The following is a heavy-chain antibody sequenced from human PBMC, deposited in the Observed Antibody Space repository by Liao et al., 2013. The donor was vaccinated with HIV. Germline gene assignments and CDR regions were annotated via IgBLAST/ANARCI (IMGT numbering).Heavy chain of an antibody. Sequence: QLQLQESGPGLVKPSETLSLTCTVSGGSISSYYWSWIRQPAGKGLEWIGRIYTSGSTNYNPSLKSRVTMSVDTSKNQFSLKLSSVTAADTAVYYCARGPYDFWSGYPFDYWGQGTLVTVSS. CDR2: IYTSGST. V-gene: IGHV4-4*07. CDR1: GGSISSYY. J-gene: IGHJ4*02. D-gene: IGHD3-3*01. CDR3: ARGPYDFWSGYPFDY.